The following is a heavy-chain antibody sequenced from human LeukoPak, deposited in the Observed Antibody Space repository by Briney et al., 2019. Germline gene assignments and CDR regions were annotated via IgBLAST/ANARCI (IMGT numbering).Heavy chain of an antibody. CDR2: ISSSSSSYI. Sequence: GGSLRLSCAASGFTFSSYSMNWVRQAPGKGLEWVSSISSSSSSYIYYADSVKGRFTISRDNAKNSLYLQMNSLRAEDTAVYYCARGVRENDAFDIWGQGTMVTVSS. CDR3: ARGVRENDAFDI. V-gene: IGHV3-21*01. CDR1: GFTFSSYS. J-gene: IGHJ3*02. D-gene: IGHD3-10*01.